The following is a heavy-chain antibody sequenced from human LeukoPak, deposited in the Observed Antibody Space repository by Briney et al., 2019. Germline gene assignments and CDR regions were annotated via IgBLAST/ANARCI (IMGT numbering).Heavy chain of an antibody. D-gene: IGHD6-6*01. Sequence: SETLSLTCAVYGGSFSGYYWSWIRQPPGKGLEWIGEINHSGSTSYNPSLKSRVTISVDTSKNQFSLKLSSVTAADTAVYYCARGRQQLVLFLRSPGLGGPLDYWGQGTLVTVSS. CDR2: INHSGST. V-gene: IGHV4-34*01. CDR3: ARGRQQLVLFLRSPGLGGPLDY. CDR1: GGSFSGYY. J-gene: IGHJ4*02.